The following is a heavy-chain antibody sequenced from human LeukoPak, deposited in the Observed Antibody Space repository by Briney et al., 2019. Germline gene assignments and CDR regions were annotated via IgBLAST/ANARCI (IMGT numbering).Heavy chain of an antibody. V-gene: IGHV3-23*01. CDR3: AKDLLGLTSFDY. Sequence: GGSLTLSCAASGFTFRSYAMSWLRQAPGKGLHWVSAISGSGGSTYYADSVKGRFTISRDNSKNTLYLQMNSLRAEDTAVYYCAKDLLGLTSFDYWGQGTLVTVSS. CDR1: GFTFRSYA. D-gene: IGHD4/OR15-4a*01. CDR2: ISGSGGST. J-gene: IGHJ4*02.